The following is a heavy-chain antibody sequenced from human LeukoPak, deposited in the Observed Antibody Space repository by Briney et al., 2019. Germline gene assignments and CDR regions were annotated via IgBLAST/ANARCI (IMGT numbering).Heavy chain of an antibody. D-gene: IGHD2-2*01. J-gene: IGHJ4*02. CDR1: GYTLTELS. CDR2: FDPEDGET. Sequence: ASVKVSCKVSGYTLTELSMHWVRQAPGRGLEGMGGFDPEDGETIYAQKFQGRVTMTEDTSTDTAYMELSSLRAEDTAIYYCVKQLSSTCYAGCGYWGQGTLVTVSS. V-gene: IGHV1-24*01. CDR3: VKQLSSTCYAGCGY.